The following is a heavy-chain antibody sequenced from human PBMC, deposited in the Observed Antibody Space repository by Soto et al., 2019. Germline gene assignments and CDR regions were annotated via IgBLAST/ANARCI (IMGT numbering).Heavy chain of an antibody. CDR2: ISYDGTYK. CDR3: AREEYCSGGSCYPIDH. V-gene: IGHV3-30-3*01. CDR1: GFTFSSYA. J-gene: IGHJ4*02. D-gene: IGHD2-15*01. Sequence: QVQLVESGGGVVQPGRSLRLSCAASGFTFSSYAMHWVRQAPGKGLEWVALISYDGTYKYYADSVKGRFTISRDNSKNTLYLQMNSLRVDDTAVYYCAREEYCSGGSCYPIDHWGQGTLVTVSS.